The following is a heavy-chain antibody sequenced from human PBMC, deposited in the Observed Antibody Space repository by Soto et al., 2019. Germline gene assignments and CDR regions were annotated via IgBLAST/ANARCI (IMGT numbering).Heavy chain of an antibody. CDR1: GFTFSSYG. CDR3: ARGEPYYYDSSGYYRGGIYYYYGMDV. Sequence: GGPLRLSCAASGFTFSSYGMHWVRQAPGKGLEWVAVIWYDGSNKYYADSVKGRFTISRDNSKNTLYLQMNSLRAEDTAVYYCARGEPYYYDSSGYYRGGIYYYYGMDVWGQGTTVTVSS. J-gene: IGHJ6*02. CDR2: IWYDGSNK. D-gene: IGHD3-22*01. V-gene: IGHV3-33*01.